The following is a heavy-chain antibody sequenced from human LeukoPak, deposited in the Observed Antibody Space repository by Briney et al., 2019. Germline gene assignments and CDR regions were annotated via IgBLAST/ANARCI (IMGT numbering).Heavy chain of an antibody. CDR1: GGSISSGSYY. J-gene: IGHJ4*02. Sequence: PSETLSLTCTVSGGSISSGSYYWSWIRQPAGKGLEWIGRIYTSGSTNYNPSLKSRVTISVDTSKNQFSLKLSSVTAADTAVYYCARDGSPQVNFDYWGQGTLVTVSS. CDR2: IYTSGST. V-gene: IGHV4-61*02. CDR3: ARDGSPQVNFDY. D-gene: IGHD1-26*01.